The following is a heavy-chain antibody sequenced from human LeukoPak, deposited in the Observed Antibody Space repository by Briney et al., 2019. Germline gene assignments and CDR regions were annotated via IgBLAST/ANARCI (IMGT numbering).Heavy chain of an antibody. CDR2: ISAYNGNT. CDR3: ARASVSLYYYYGMDV. J-gene: IGHJ6*02. CDR1: GYTFTSYG. Sequence: ASVKVSCKASGYTFTSYGISWVRQAPGQGLEGMGWISAYNGNTNYAQKLQGRVTMTTDTSTSTAYMELRSLRSDDTAVYYCARASVSLYYYYGMDVWGQGTTVTVSS. D-gene: IGHD1-14*01. V-gene: IGHV1-18*01.